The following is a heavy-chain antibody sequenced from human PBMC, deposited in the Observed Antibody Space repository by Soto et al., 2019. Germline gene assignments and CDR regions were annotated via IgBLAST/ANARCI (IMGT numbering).Heavy chain of an antibody. Sequence: GGSLRLSCAASGFTFSTYGMHWVRQAPGKGLEWVGLISYDGSYKYYAESMKGRFTISRDNSKNTLYLQLNSLRAADTAVYYCAKDPTYDSSGYYFYYGMDVWGQGT. J-gene: IGHJ6*02. CDR2: ISYDGSYK. CDR3: AKDPTYDSSGYYFYYGMDV. CDR1: GFTFSTYG. V-gene: IGHV3-30*18. D-gene: IGHD3-22*01.